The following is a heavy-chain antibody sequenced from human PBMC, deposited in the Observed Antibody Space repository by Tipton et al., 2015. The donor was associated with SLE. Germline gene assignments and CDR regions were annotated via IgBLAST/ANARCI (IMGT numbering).Heavy chain of an antibody. V-gene: IGHV4-4*08. CDR3: AKTLAGATPGRYQSYWYFDL. Sequence: GLVKPSETLSLTCTVSGGSISGYSWSWVRQPPGKGLEWIGRIYTSGKTVYNPSLKSRVTISMDLSNNQFSVNLSSVTASDTAVYYCAKTLAGATPGRYQSYWYFDLWGRGLRVIVSS. CDR1: GGSISGYS. J-gene: IGHJ2*01. D-gene: IGHD1-1*01. CDR2: IYTSGKT.